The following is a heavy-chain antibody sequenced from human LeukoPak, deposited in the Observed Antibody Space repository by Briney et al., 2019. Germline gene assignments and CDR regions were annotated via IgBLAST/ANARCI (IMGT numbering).Heavy chain of an antibody. J-gene: IGHJ4*02. CDR2: INANGGST. V-gene: IGHV3-64*02. Sequence: GGSLRLSCAASGFTFSSYAMHWVRQAPGKGLEYVSTINANGGSTYYADSVKGRFTISRDNSKNTLYLQMGSLRAEDMAVYYCARGGYCSSTGCYGADYWGQGTLVTVSS. D-gene: IGHD2-2*01. CDR1: GFTFSSYA. CDR3: ARGGYCSSTGCYGADY.